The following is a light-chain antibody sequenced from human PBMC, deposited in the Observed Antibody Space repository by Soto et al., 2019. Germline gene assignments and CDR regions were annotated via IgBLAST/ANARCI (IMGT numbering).Light chain of an antibody. J-gene: IGKJ4*01. Sequence: ELVMTQSPATLSVSPGERATLSCRASRSVSSDLAWYQQKPGQAPRLLIYGVSTRATGVPARFIGSGSGTDFTLTISSLQSEDFGVYYCQQYSDWPPLTFGGGTKVEIK. CDR2: GVS. CDR3: QQYSDWPPLT. CDR1: RSVSSD. V-gene: IGKV3-15*01.